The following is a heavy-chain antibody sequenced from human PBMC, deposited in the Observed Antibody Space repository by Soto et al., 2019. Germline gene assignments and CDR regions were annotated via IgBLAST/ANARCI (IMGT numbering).Heavy chain of an antibody. CDR2: INPSGGST. CDR1: GYTFTSYY. J-gene: IGHJ6*02. CDR3: ARDYYDSSGYYYRLYYYYGMDV. V-gene: IGHV1-46*01. Sequence: ASVKVSCKASGYTFTSYYMHWVRQAPGQGLEWMGIINPSGGSTSYAQKFQGRVTMTRDTPTSTVYMELSSLRSEDTAVYYCARDYYDSSGYYYRLYYYYGMDVWGQGTTVTVSS. D-gene: IGHD3-22*01.